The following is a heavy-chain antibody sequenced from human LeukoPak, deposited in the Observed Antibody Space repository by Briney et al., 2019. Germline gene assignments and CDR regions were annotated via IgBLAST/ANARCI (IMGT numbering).Heavy chain of an antibody. CDR1: GYIFTSYG. J-gene: IGHJ3*02. V-gene: IGHV1-18*01. CDR3: ARELWCSGGNCYLNAFYM. Sequence: ASVKVSCKISGYIFTSYGIIWVRQAPGQGLEWMAYISPLNGKTRFAQKIQGRVTLTTDTSTSTAYMELRSLRYDDTAVYFCARELWCSGGNCYLNAFYMWGQGTMVTVSS. CDR2: ISPLNGKT. D-gene: IGHD2-15*01.